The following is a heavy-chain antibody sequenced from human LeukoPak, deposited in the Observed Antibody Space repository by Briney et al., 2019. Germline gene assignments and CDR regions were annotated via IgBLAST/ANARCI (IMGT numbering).Heavy chain of an antibody. CDR2: IYSGGTT. D-gene: IGHD2-15*01. Sequence: GGSLRLSCAASGFTVSSSYMTWVRQAPGKGLEWVSVIYSGGTTYYADSVKGRFTISRDNAKNSLYLQMNSLRAEDTAVYYCARSSPIVVVVAEESWFDPWGQGTLVTVSS. CDR1: GFTVSSSY. J-gene: IGHJ5*02. CDR3: ARSSPIVVVVAEESWFDP. V-gene: IGHV3-66*01.